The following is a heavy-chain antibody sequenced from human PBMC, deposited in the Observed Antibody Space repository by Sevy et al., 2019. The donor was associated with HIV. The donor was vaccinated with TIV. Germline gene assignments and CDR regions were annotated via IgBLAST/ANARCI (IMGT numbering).Heavy chain of an antibody. D-gene: IGHD3-3*01. CDR3: AGGFWSGFDY. J-gene: IGHJ4*01. V-gene: IGHV3-23*01. Sequence: GGSLRLSCAASGFIFNSYTMNWVRQAPGKGLEWVSSISGHGGSTYYADSVKGRFTISRDNFKNTLDLQMNSLRGEDEAVYYCAGGFWSGFDYWGHGTLVTVSS. CDR2: ISGHGGST. CDR1: GFIFNSYT.